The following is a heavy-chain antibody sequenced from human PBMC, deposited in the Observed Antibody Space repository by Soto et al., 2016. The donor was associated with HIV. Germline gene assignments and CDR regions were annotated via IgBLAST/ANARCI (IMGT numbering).Heavy chain of an antibody. V-gene: IGHV1-69*13. J-gene: IGHJ3*02. D-gene: IGHD3-16*01. CDR1: GGTFSSHA. Sequence: QVQLVQSGAAVKKPGSSVKVSCKASGGTFSSHAISWVRQAPGQGLEWVGEIIPRFGTTHDAQKFQGRITITADASNRAYMGLSSLRADDTAVYYCARGRGGGAFDIWGQGTMVTASS. CDR3: ARGRGGGAFDI. CDR2: IIPRFGTT.